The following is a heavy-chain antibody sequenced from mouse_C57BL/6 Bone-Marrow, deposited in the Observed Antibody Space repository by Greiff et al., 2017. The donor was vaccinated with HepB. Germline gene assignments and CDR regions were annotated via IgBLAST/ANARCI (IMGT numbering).Heavy chain of an antibody. J-gene: IGHJ4*01. CDR2: ISSGSSTI. CDR1: GFTFSDYG. D-gene: IGHD2-5*01. V-gene: IGHV5-17*01. Sequence: VQLKESGGGLVKPGGSLKLSCAASGFTFSDYGMHWVRQAPEKGLEWVAYISSGSSTIYYADTVKGRFTISRDNAKNTLFLQMTSLRSEDTAMYYCARAYYSNYNAMDYWGQGTSVTVSS. CDR3: ARAYYSNYNAMDY.